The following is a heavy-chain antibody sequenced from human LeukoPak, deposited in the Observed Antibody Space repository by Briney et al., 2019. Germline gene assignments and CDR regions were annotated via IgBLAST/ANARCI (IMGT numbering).Heavy chain of an antibody. CDR3: VRGVGYCTGANCYDYFDY. J-gene: IGHJ4*02. Sequence: GGSLRLSCAASEFSFRSYGLHWVRQAPGKGLEWVAVVSSDGSKKYYADSVKGRFTISRDDSKNMLFLQMNSLRLEDTALYYCVRGVGYCTGANCYDYFDYWGQGTLVTVSS. CDR2: VSSDGSKK. D-gene: IGHD2-8*02. CDR1: EFSFRSYG. V-gene: IGHV3-30*04.